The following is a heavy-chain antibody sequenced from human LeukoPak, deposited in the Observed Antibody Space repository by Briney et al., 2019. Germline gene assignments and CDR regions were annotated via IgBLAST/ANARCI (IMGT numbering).Heavy chain of an antibody. J-gene: IGHJ5*02. V-gene: IGHV4-59*01. CDR1: GGSFSGYY. CDR2: IYYSGST. D-gene: IGHD3-22*01. Sequence: SETLSLTCAVYGGSFSGYYWSWIRQPPGKGLEWIGYIYYSGSTNYNPSLKSRVTISVDTSKNQFSLKLSSVTAADTAVYYCARDLAYYYDSSGYVNWFDPWGQGTLVTVSS. CDR3: ARDLAYYYDSSGYVNWFDP.